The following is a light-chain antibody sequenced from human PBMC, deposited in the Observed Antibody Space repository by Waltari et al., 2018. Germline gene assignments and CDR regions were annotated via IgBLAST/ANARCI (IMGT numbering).Light chain of an antibody. CDR2: WAS. J-gene: IGKJ4*01. V-gene: IGKV4-1*01. CDR3: QQYYRTPLT. CDR1: TSVLYSSNNKND. Sequence: DIVITQSPESLAVSLGERATINCNSSTSVLYSSNNKNDLAWYQQKPGQPPKLLIYWASTRESGVPDRFSGSGSGTYFTLIISSLQAEDVAVYYCQQYYRTPLTFGGGTKVEIK.